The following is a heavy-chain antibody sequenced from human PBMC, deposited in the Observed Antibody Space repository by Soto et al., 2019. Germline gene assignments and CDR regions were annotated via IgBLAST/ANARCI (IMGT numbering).Heavy chain of an antibody. CDR2: ISGYDGRT. D-gene: IGHD2-21*02. J-gene: IGHJ6*02. CDR3: AREGDVPYYYSGMDV. Sequence: QAHLVQSGAEVKKPGASVKVSCKTSGYTFTRYGISWVRQAPGQGLEWMGWISGYDGRTNFAQKVQDRVTMTTDTSQGIVYMGLGSLISDDTAVYYCAREGDVPYYYSGMDVWGQGTTVTVSS. CDR1: GYTFTRYG. V-gene: IGHV1-18*01.